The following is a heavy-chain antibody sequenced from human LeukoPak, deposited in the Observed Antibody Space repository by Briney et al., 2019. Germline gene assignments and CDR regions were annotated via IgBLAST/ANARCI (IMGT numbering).Heavy chain of an antibody. CDR2: IYYSGST. V-gene: IGHV4-61*08. J-gene: IGHJ4*02. Sequence: SETLSLTCTVSGGSISSGGYYWSWLRQPPGKGLEWVGYIYYSGSTNYNPSLKSRVTISVDTSKNQFSLKLSSVTAADTAVYYCARGYCSGGSCYHFDYWGQGTLVTVSS. D-gene: IGHD2-15*01. CDR1: GGSISSGGYY. CDR3: ARGYCSGGSCYHFDY.